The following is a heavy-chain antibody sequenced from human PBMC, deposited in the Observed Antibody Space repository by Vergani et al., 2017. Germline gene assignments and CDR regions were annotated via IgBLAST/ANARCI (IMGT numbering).Heavy chain of an antibody. CDR3: AHRDIFDHNYEYFDY. V-gene: IGHV2-5*01. CDR1: GFSVSSSGVG. D-gene: IGHD4-11*01. Sequence: QITLKESGPTLVKPTQTLTLTCTVSGFSVSSSGVGVAWFRQPPGKALECLAIIYWNDDKRYSPSLMGRLTIAKDTSRNQVVLTMTNMDPVDTATYYCAHRDIFDHNYEYFDYWGPGTLVTVSS. CDR2: IYWNDDK. J-gene: IGHJ4*02.